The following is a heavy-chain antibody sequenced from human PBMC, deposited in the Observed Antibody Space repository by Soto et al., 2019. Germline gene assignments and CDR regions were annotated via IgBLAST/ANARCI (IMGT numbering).Heavy chain of an antibody. CDR1: GGTFSSYA. J-gene: IGHJ6*02. CDR2: IIPIFGKV. Sequence: QVQLVQSGAEVKKPGSSVKVSCKASGGTFSSYALSWVRQAPGQGPEWMGGIIPIFGKVNFAQKFQGRVTITADEPTSTAFMELISLRSEDTAVYYCARVGSAAAGGGLEYYNYPMDVWGQGTTVTVSS. D-gene: IGHD6-13*01. CDR3: ARVGSAAAGGGLEYYNYPMDV. V-gene: IGHV1-69*01.